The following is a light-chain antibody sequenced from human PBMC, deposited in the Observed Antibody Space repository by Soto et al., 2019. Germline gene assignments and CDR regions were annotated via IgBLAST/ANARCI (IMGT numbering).Light chain of an antibody. CDR3: QQYNNWPPIT. V-gene: IGKV3D-15*01. CDR1: QNVRTN. J-gene: IGKJ5*01. Sequence: IGLTRSSGTLSLSAGERVTLSCRASQNVRTNYVAWDQQKPGQATRILCYGASTRASGIPERFSGSGSGTDFTLTLSSLQSEDFAVYDCQQYNNWPPITFGQGTRLEI. CDR2: GAS.